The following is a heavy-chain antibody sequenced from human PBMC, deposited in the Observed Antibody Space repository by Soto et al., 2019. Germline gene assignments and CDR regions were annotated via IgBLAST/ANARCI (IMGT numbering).Heavy chain of an antibody. V-gene: IGHV3-30-3*01. Sequence: QVQLVESGGGVVQPGRSLRLSCAASGFTFSSYAMHWVRQAPGKGLEWVAVISYDGSNKYYADSVKGRFTISRDNSKKTLYLQKNSLRAEDTAVYYCAGLDYSNDYWGQGTLVTVSS. CDR2: ISYDGSNK. D-gene: IGHD4-4*01. CDR1: GFTFSSYA. J-gene: IGHJ4*02. CDR3: AGLDYSNDY.